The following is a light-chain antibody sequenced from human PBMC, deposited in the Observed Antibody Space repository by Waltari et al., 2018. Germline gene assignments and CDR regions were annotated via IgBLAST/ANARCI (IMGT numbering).Light chain of an antibody. Sequence: DIVMTQSPATLSVSPGERVTLSCRASRNVYSNLAWYQQKPGQPPRLLIYGASTRATGFPARFGGSGSGTEFTLTINSLQSEDFAVYYCQQYNEWPFTFGPGTKVEIK. V-gene: IGKV3D-15*01. J-gene: IGKJ3*01. CDR1: RNVYSN. CDR2: GAS. CDR3: QQYNEWPFT.